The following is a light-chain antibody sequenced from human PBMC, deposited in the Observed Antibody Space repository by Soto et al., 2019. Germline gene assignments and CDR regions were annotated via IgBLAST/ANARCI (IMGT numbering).Light chain of an antibody. V-gene: IGKV1-5*03. CDR3: QQYNSYPLT. CDR2: KAS. J-gene: IGKJ4*01. CDR1: QSISSW. Sequence: DIQMTHSPSTLSASVGDRVTITCRASQSISSWLAWYPQKPGKAPNLLIYKASSLESGVPSRFSGSGSGTEFTLTISSLQPDDFATYYCQQYNSYPLTFGGGTKVEIK.